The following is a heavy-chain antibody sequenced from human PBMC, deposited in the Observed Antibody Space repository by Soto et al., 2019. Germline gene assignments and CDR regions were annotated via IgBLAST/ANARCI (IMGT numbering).Heavy chain of an antibody. Sequence: GGSLRLSCAAAGFTFSSYWMSWVHQAPGKGLEWGANIKQDGSEKYYVDSVKGRFTISRDTAKNSLYLQMNSLRAEDTAVYYCARTSAGLLGFGGCFDDWGQGTLVTVSS. CDR1: GFTFSSYW. J-gene: IGHJ4*02. CDR3: ARTSAGLLGFGGCFDD. D-gene: IGHD3-10*01. V-gene: IGHV3-7*01. CDR2: IKQDGSEK.